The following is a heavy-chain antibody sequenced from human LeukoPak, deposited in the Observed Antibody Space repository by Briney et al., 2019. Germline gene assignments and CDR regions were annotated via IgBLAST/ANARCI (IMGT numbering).Heavy chain of an antibody. D-gene: IGHD2-8*01. CDR2: IYTSGST. V-gene: IGHV4-61*02. CDR1: GGSISSGSYY. J-gene: IGHJ4*02. Sequence: PSQTLSLPCTVSGGSISSGSYYWSWIRQPAGKGLEWIGRIYTSGSTNYNPSLKSRVTISVDTSKNQFSLKLSSVTAADTAVYYCAREDGVQTFDYWGQGTLVTVSS. CDR3: AREDGVQTFDY.